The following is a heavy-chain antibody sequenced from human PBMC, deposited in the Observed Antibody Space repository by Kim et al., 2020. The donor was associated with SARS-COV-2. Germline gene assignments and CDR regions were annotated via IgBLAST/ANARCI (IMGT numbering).Heavy chain of an antibody. V-gene: IGHV3-7*03. Sequence: KYYVDAVKVPFTKSRDTAKNSLYLQMNSRRAEDPAVYYCARLREGRSRFDIWGQGTLVTVSS. CDR3: ARLREGRSRFDI. D-gene: IGHD1-26*01. CDR2: K. J-gene: IGHJ4*02.